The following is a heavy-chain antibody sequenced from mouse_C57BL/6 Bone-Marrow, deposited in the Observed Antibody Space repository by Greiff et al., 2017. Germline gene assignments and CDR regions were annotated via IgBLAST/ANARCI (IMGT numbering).Heavy chain of an antibody. CDR1: GYTFTSYT. J-gene: IGHJ3*01. D-gene: IGHD3-2*02. Sequence: VHLVESGAELARPGASVKMSCKASGYTFTSYTMQWVKQRPGQGLEWIGYINPSSGYTKYNQKFKDKATLTADKSSSTAYMQLSSLTAEDSAVYYCARGGRLMLSWFAYWGQGTLVTVSA. CDR3: ARGGRLMLSWFAY. V-gene: IGHV1-4*01. CDR2: INPSSGYT.